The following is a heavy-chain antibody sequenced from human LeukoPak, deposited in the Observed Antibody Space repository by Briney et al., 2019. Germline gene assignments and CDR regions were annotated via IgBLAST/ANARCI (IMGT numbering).Heavy chain of an antibody. J-gene: IGHJ4*02. Sequence: ASVKDSCKASGYTFTSYGISWVRQAPGQGLEWMGWISAYNGNTNYAQKLQGRVTMTTDTSTSTAYMELRSLRSDDTAVYYCARDYSSGWSFDYWGQGTLVTVSS. CDR3: ARDYSSGWSFDY. V-gene: IGHV1-18*01. CDR1: GYTFTSYG. CDR2: ISAYNGNT. D-gene: IGHD6-19*01.